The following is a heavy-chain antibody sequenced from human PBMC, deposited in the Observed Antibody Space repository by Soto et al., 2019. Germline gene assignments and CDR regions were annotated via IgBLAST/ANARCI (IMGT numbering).Heavy chain of an antibody. D-gene: IGHD6-19*01. CDR2: IIPIFGTA. J-gene: IGHJ6*01. V-gene: IGHV1-69*13. CDR1: GGTFSSYA. CDR3: ARAAAWLVRSKTYGMDV. Sequence: GASVKVSCKASGGTFSSYAISWVRQAPGQGLEWMGGIIPIFGTANYAQKFQGRVTITADESTSTAYMELSSLRSEDTAVYYCARAAAWLVRSKTYGMDVWGQGTTVTV.